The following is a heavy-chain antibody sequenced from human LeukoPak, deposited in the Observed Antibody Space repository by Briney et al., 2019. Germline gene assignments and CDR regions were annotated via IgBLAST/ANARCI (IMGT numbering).Heavy chain of an antibody. J-gene: IGHJ4*02. D-gene: IGHD4-17*01. CDR3: ARDLTYGLDY. V-gene: IGHV3-74*01. Sequence: PRGSLRLSCAASGFPFSTYWMHWVRQAPGKGLVWVSRIKSDGSSPTYADSVKGRFTISRDNAKNTLYLEMNSLRAEDTAVYYCARDLTYGLDYWGQGTLVTVSS. CDR2: IKSDGSSP. CDR1: GFPFSTYW.